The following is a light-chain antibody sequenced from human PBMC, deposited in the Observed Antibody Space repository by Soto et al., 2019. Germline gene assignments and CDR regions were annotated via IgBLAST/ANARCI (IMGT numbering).Light chain of an antibody. CDR3: QQTYSTIVS. CDR2: VAS. CDR1: QTISIF. Sequence: DFQLTQSPSSLSESIGDRVTFSCRASQTISIFLNWYQQRPGTAPKLLIHVASTLQTGVPSRFSGSGSGTDFSLTISNLQPEDSATYYCQQTYSTIVSFGGGTKVEI. J-gene: IGKJ4*01. V-gene: IGKV1-39*01.